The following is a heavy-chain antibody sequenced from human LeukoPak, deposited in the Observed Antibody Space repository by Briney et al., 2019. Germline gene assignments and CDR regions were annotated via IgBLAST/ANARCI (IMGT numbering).Heavy chain of an antibody. V-gene: IGHV4-61*01. D-gene: IGHD6-19*01. J-gene: IGHJ4*02. CDR1: GGSVSSDIYY. CDR3: ARVLSVAGGNYFDY. CDR2: IYNSGST. Sequence: SETLSLTCTVSGGSVSSDIYYWSWIRQPPRKGLEWIGYIYNSGSTNYNPSLKGRVTISVDTSKNQFSLKLSSVTAADTAVYYCARVLSVAGGNYFDYWGQGTLVTVSS.